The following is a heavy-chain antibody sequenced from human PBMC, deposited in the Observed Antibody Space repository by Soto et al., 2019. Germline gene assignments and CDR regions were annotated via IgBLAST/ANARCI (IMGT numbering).Heavy chain of an antibody. CDR3: ARDLGYSSSPYYYYGMDV. D-gene: IGHD6-13*01. CDR2: ISYDGSNK. J-gene: IGHJ6*02. V-gene: IGHV3-30-3*01. CDR1: GFTFSSYA. Sequence: GGSLRLSCAASGFTFSSYAMHWVRQAPGKGLEWVAVISYDGSNKYYADSVKGRFTISRDNSKNTLYLQMNSLRAEDTAVYYCARDLGYSSSPYYYYGMDVWGQGTTVTVSS.